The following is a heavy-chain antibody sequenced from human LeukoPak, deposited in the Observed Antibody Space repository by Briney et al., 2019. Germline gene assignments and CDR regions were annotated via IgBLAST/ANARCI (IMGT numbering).Heavy chain of an antibody. CDR2: IYYSGST. CDR1: GGSISSYY. D-gene: IGHD3-10*01. CDR3: ARLNRITMVRGVITSFDY. J-gene: IGHJ4*02. Sequence: PSETLSLTCTVSGGSISSYYWSWIRQPPGKGLEWIGSIYYSGSTYYNPSLKSRVTISVDTPKNQFSLKLSSVTAADTAVYYCARLNRITMVRGVITSFDYWGQGTLVTVSS. V-gene: IGHV4-39*01.